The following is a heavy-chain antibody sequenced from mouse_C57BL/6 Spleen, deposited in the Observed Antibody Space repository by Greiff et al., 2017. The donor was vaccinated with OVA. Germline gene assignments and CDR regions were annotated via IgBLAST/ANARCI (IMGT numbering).Heavy chain of an antibody. J-gene: IGHJ1*03. CDR3: VGQPTIVTDGYVDV. D-gene: IGHD2-5*01. Sequence: EVMLVESGGGLVQPKGSLKLSCAASGFSFNTYAMNWVRQAPGKGLEWVARIRSKSNNYATYYADSVKDRFTISRDDSESMLYLQMNKWKAEVTAVYYCVGQPTIVTDGYVDVWGTGTTVTGAS. CDR2: IRSKSNNYAT. CDR1: GFSFNTYA. V-gene: IGHV10-1*01.